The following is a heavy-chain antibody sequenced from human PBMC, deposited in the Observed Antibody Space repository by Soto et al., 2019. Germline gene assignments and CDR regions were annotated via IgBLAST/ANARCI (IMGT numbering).Heavy chain of an antibody. CDR3: TRDPMISFGGLIA. Sequence: QVQLQESGPGLVKPSQTLSLTCTVSGGSITSRDFYWSWIRQPPGKGLEWIGYIYYSGSTYYNPSLKSRVSISVYTSKKQFSLKLSSVTAADTAVYYCTRDPMISFGGLIAWGQGALVTVSS. D-gene: IGHD3-16*02. CDR2: IYYSGST. J-gene: IGHJ5*02. V-gene: IGHV4-30-4*01. CDR1: GGSITSRDFY.